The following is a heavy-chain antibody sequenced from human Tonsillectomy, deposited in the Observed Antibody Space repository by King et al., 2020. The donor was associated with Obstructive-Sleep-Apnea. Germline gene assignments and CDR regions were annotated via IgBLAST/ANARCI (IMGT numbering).Heavy chain of an antibody. CDR1: GYTFTGYY. CDR2: INPNSGDT. V-gene: IGHV1-2*04. J-gene: IGHJ4*02. CDR3: ARDSLLDYGDYLDY. D-gene: IGHD4-17*01. Sequence: VQLVESGAEVKKPGASVKVSCKASGYTFTGYYMHWVRQAPGQGLEWMGWINPNSGDTNYAQKFQGWVTLTRDTATSTAYMGLSRRRSDDTAVYYCARDSLLDYGDYLDYWGQGTLLTVSS.